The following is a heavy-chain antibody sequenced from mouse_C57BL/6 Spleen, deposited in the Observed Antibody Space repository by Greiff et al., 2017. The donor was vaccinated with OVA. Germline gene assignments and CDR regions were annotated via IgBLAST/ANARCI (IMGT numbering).Heavy chain of an antibody. V-gene: IGHV1-80*01. CDR2: IYPGDGDT. CDR1: GYAFSSYW. CDR3: ARSEGGYYPFAY. Sequence: VQLQQSGAELVKPGASVKISCKASGYAFSSYWMNWVKQRPGKGLEWIGQIYPGDGDTNYNGKFKGKATLTADKSSSTAYMQHSSLTSEDSAVYCSARSEGGYYPFAYWGQGTLVTVSA. D-gene: IGHD2-3*01. J-gene: IGHJ3*01.